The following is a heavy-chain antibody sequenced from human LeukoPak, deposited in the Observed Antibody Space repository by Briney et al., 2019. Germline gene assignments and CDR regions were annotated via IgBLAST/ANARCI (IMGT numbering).Heavy chain of an antibody. CDR2: IYYSGST. D-gene: IGHD6-13*01. Sequence: PSETLSLTCTVSGGSISSYYWGWIRQPPGKGLEWIGSIYYSGSTYYNPSLKSRVTISVDTSKSQFSLKLSSVTAADTAVYYCARIVRGNSWTYYFDYWGHGTLVTVSS. CDR3: ARIVRGNSWTYYFDY. J-gene: IGHJ4*01. CDR1: GGSISSYY. V-gene: IGHV4-39*07.